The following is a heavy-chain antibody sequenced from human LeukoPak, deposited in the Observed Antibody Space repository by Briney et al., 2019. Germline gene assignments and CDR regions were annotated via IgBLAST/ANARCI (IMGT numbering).Heavy chain of an antibody. CDR2: ITSSSTY. CDR3: ARERVTTTAFDI. CDR1: GFTLSTYN. V-gene: IGHV3-21*01. J-gene: IGHJ3*02. D-gene: IGHD5-12*01. Sequence: GGSLRLSCAAPGFTLSTYNTHWVRQAPGKGLEWVSSITSSSTYYADSVKGRFTISRDNAKSSLYLQMNSLRAEDTAVYYCARERVTTTAFDIWGQGTMVTVSS.